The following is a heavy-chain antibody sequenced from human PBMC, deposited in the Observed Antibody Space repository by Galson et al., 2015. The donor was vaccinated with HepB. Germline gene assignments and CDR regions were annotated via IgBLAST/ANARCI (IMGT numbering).Heavy chain of an antibody. CDR3: TALYSYGYYAARRIDY. J-gene: IGHJ4*02. D-gene: IGHD5-18*01. V-gene: IGHV3-15*01. CDR2: IKSKTDGGTT. CDR1: GFTFSNAW. Sequence: LRLSCAASGFTFSNAWMSWVRQAPGKGLEWVGRIKSKTDGGTTDYAAPVKGRFTISRDDSKNTLYLQMNSLKTEDTAVYYCTALYSYGYYAARRIDYWGQGTLVTVSS.